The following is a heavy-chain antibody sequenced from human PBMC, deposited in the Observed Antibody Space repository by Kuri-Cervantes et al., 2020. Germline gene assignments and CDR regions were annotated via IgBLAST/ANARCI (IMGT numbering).Heavy chain of an antibody. V-gene: IGHV3-9*01. CDR2: ISWNSGSI. Sequence: LSLTCAASGFTFDDYAMHWVRQAPGKGLEWVSGISWNSGSIGYADSVKGRFAISRDNAKNSLYLQMNSLRAEDTALYYCAKDSVPLGDYVGNIDYWGQGTLVTVSS. CDR1: GFTFDDYA. D-gene: IGHD4-17*01. J-gene: IGHJ4*02. CDR3: AKDSVPLGDYVGNIDY.